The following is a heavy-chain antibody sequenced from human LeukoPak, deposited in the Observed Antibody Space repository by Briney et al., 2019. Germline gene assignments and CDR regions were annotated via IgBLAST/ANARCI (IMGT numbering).Heavy chain of an antibody. Sequence: GGSLRLSCAASGFTVSGYYMSWVRQAPGKGPEWVSFIQTGGSTYYADSVKGRFTIYRDNSKNTLYLQLSSLRGDDTAVYYCARGGSSSSFDYWGQGTLVIVSS. CDR1: GFTVSGYY. D-gene: IGHD6-6*01. CDR2: IQTGGST. J-gene: IGHJ4*02. V-gene: IGHV3-66*02. CDR3: ARGGSSSSFDY.